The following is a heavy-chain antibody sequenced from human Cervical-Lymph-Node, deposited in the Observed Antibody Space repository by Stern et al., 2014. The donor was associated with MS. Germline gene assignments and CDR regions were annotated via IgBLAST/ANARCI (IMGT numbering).Heavy chain of an antibody. CDR1: GYTFTSYA. D-gene: IGHD2-2*01. Sequence: QVQLVQSGAEVKKPGASVKVSCKASGYTFTSYAISWVRQAHGQGLEWMGWLCAYNGKPHYAQKLQGRVTMTTDTTTSTAYMELRSLRSDDTAVYYCARDRHCSSTSCPLGHWGQGTLVTVSS. CDR2: LCAYNGKP. J-gene: IGHJ4*02. V-gene: IGHV1-18*01. CDR3: ARDRHCSSTSCPLGH.